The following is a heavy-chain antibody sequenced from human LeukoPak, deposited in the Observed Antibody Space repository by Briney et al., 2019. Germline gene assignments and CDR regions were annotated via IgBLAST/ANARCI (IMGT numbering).Heavy chain of an antibody. D-gene: IGHD3-3*01. CDR2: ISYDGSNK. CDR1: GFTFSSFA. J-gene: IGHJ6*03. V-gene: IGHV3-30*01. CDR3: ARDPTFYDFWRVPGGYMDV. Sequence: GRSLRLSCAASGFTFSSFAMHWARQAPGKGLEWVAVISYDGSNKYYADSVKGRFTISRDNSKNTLYLQMNSLRSEDTAVYYCARDPTFYDFWRVPGGYMDVWGKGTTVTVS.